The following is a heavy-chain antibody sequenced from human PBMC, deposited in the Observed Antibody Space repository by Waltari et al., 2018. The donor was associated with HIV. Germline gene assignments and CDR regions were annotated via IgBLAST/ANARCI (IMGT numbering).Heavy chain of an antibody. CDR2: FNSYNGDT. CDR1: GYTFTNFG. CDR3: ARFFPTATTTGWYLDL. D-gene: IGHD4-17*01. J-gene: IGHJ2*01. Sequence: QVHLVQSGAELKKTGASVKLSCKASGYTFTNFGINWARQAPGQGLEWMGWFNSYNGDTKYAQKFQDRVTMTTDTSTSTAYMELRSLRSDDTAVYYCARFFPTATTTGWYLDLWGPGTLVTMSS. V-gene: IGHV1-18*01.